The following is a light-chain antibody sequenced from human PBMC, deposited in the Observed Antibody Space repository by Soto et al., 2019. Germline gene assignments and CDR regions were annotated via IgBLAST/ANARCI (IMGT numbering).Light chain of an antibody. V-gene: IGLV2-14*03. Sequence: QSALTQPASVSGSLGQSITISCTGTNSDIGGFNYVCWYQQHPGKAPKLMIYDVSDRHSGVSLRFSGSKSGNTASLTISGFQAEDEADYYCLSYTTIGPWVFGGGTKLTVL. CDR1: NSDIGGFNY. J-gene: IGLJ3*02. CDR2: DVS. CDR3: LSYTTIGPWV.